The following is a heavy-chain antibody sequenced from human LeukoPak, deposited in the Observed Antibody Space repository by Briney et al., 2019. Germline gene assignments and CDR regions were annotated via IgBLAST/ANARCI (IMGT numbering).Heavy chain of an antibody. D-gene: IGHD3-22*01. V-gene: IGHV3-21*01. CDR3: ARDEDSSGYCDY. CDR1: GFTFSSYS. Sequence: PGGSLRLSCAASGFTFSSYSMNWVRQAPGKGLEWVSSISSSSSYIYYADSVKGRSTISRDNAKNSLYLQMNSLRAEDTAVYYCARDEDSSGYCDYWGQGTLVTVSS. J-gene: IGHJ4*02. CDR2: ISSSSSYI.